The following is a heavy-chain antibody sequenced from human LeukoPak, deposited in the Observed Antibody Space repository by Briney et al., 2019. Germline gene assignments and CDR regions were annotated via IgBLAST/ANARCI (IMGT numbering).Heavy chain of an antibody. Sequence: GSLRLSCAASGFTFSSYGMHWVRQAPGKGLEWVAFIRYDGSNKYYADSVKGRFTISRDNSKNTLYLQMNSLRAEDTAVYYCAKVYSGYDHGGYFDYWGQGTQVTVSS. CDR2: IRYDGSNK. CDR1: GFTFSSYG. D-gene: IGHD5-12*01. V-gene: IGHV3-30*02. CDR3: AKVYSGYDHGGYFDY. J-gene: IGHJ4*02.